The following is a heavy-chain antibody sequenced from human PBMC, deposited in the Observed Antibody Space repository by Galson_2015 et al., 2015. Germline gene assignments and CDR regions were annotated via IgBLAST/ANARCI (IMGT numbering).Heavy chain of an antibody. D-gene: IGHD3-10*01. CDR3: STYGWFVP. CDR2: ITSKADGGTT. Sequence: SLRLSCAASGFTFTNSWMSWVRQAPGKGLEWVGRITSKADGGTTAYAAPVKGRFTISRDDSKNTLYLQMNSLTNEDTAVYYCSTYGWFVPWGQGTLVTVSS. CDR1: GFTFTNSW. V-gene: IGHV3-15*01. J-gene: IGHJ5*02.